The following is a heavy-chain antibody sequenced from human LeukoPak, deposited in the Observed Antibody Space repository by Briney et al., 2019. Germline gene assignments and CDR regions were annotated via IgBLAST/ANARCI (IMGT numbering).Heavy chain of an antibody. V-gene: IGHV4-59*08. D-gene: IGHD3-22*01. CDR1: GGSISSYY. CDR2: IYYSGST. J-gene: IGHJ3*02. Sequence: KPSETLSLTCTVSGGSISSYYWSWIRQPPGKGLEWIGYIYYSGSTNYNPSLKSRVTISVDTSKNQFSLKLSSVTAADTAVYYCASSDMTMIIVLTNPDAFDIWGQGTMVTVSS. CDR3: ASSDMTMIIVLTNPDAFDI.